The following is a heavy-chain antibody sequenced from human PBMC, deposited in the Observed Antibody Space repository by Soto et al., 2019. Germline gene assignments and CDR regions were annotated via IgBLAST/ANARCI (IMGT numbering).Heavy chain of an antibody. V-gene: IGHV4-39*01. CDR3: ARHLDSSGYYFDY. CDR1: GGSISSSSYY. CDR2: IYYSGST. D-gene: IGHD3-22*01. J-gene: IGHJ4*02. Sequence: PSETLSLTCTVSGGSISSSSYYWSWIRQPPGKGLEWIGSIYYSGSTYYNPSLKSRVTISVDTSKNQFSLKLSSVTAADTAVYYCARHLDSSGYYFDYWGQGTLVTVSS.